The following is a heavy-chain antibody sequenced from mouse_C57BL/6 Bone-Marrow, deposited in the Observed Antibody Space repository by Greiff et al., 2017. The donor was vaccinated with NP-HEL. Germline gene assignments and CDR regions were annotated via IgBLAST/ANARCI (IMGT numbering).Heavy chain of an antibody. CDR3: ARGRTYYSNYGAY. Sequence: QVTLKESGPGILQPSQTLSLTCSFSGFSLSTFGMGVGWIRQPSGKGLEWLAHIWWDDDKYYNPALKSRLTIPKDTSKNQVFLKIANVDTADTATYYCARGRTYYSNYGAYWGQGTLVTVSA. J-gene: IGHJ3*01. V-gene: IGHV8-8*01. D-gene: IGHD2-5*01. CDR2: IWWDDDK. CDR1: GFSLSTFGMG.